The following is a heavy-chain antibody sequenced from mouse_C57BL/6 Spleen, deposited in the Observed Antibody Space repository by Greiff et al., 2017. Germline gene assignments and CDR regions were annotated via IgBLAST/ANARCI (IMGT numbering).Heavy chain of an antibody. CDR2: IWSDGST. CDR1: GFSLTSYG. J-gene: IGHJ2*01. Sequence: QVQLKQSGPGLVAPSQSLSITCTVSGFSLTSYGVHWVRQPPGKGLEWMVVIWSDGSTTYNSAPKSRRSISKDNSKSQVILKMISLQTDDTAMYYCARQGRWDPFDYWGQGTTLTVSS. CDR3: ARQGRWDPFDY. D-gene: IGHD4-1*01. V-gene: IGHV2-6-1*01.